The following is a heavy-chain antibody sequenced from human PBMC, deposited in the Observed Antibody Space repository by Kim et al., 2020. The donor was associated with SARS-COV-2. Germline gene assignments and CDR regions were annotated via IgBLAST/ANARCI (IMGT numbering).Heavy chain of an antibody. V-gene: IGHV4-59*01. J-gene: IGHJ4*02. CDR3: SRAPRNGHFDS. CDR2: LYNSGNV. Sequence: SETLSLTCTISGGSISSYYWSWIRQSPGKGLEWIGYLYNSGNVNYSPSFKSRVTILVDMSKNQFSLNLTSVTAADTAVYFCSRAPRNGHFDSWDRGILVT. CDR1: GGSISSYY.